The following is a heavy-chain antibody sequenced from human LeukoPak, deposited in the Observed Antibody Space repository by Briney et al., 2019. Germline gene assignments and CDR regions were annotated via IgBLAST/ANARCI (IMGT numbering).Heavy chain of an antibody. Sequence: SSSSYYWGWIRQPPGKGLEWMGIIYPGDSDARDSPSFQGQVTTSADKSIRTAYLQWSSLKASDTAMYYCARRGGLNDAFDIWGQGTMVIVSS. V-gene: IGHV5-51*01. D-gene: IGHD3-16*01. J-gene: IGHJ3*02. CDR1: SSSSYY. CDR3: ARRGGLNDAFDI. CDR2: IYPGDSDA.